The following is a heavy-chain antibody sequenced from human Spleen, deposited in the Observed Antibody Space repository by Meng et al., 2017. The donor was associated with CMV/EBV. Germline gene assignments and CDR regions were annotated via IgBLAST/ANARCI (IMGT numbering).Heavy chain of an antibody. V-gene: IGHV3-48*04. D-gene: IGHD1-1*01. J-gene: IGHJ4*02. Sequence: GGSLRLSCAGSGFTFSSYSMNWVRQAPGKGLEWVSYISSSSSTIYYADSVKGRFTISRDNAKDSLYLQMSRLRVEDTAVYYCARGWARNVDYWGQGTLVTV. CDR1: GFTFSSYS. CDR3: ARGWARNVDY. CDR2: ISSSSSTI.